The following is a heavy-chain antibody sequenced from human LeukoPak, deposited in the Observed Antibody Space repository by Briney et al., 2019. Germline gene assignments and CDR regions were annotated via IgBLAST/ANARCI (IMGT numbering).Heavy chain of an antibody. CDR2: IRSSSSTI. J-gene: IGHJ3*02. Sequence: GGSLRLSCAASGFTFSSYAMHWVRQAPGKGLEWVSYIRSSSSTIYYADSVKGRFTISRDNAKNSLYLQMNSLRAEDTAVYYCARAKRNGFDIWGQGTMVTVSS. CDR1: GFTFSSYA. V-gene: IGHV3-48*01. CDR3: ARAKRNGFDI.